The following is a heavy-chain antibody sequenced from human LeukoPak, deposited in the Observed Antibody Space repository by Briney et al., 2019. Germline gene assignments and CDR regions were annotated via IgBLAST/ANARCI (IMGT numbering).Heavy chain of an antibody. D-gene: IGHD2/OR15-2a*01. CDR3: ARDRNSPPPNWFDP. CDR2: INPNSGGT. V-gene: IGHV1-2*02. CDR1: GYTFTGYY. J-gene: IGHJ5*02. Sequence: ASVSVSCKASGYTFTGYYMHWVRQAPGQGLEWMGWINPNSGGTNYAQTFQGRVTMTRDTSISTAYMELSRLRSDDTAVYYCARDRNSPPPNWFDPWGQGTLVTVSS.